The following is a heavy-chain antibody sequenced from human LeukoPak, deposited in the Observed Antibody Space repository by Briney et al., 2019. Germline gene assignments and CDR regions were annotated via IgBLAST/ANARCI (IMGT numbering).Heavy chain of an antibody. CDR1: GFTVSSNS. V-gene: IGHV3-53*01. CDR2: IYSGGNT. Sequence: GGSLRLSCTVSGFTVSSNSMSWVRQAPGKGLGWVSFIYSGGNTHYSDSVKGRFTISRDNSKNTVYLQVISLRAEDTAVYYCAKGFFGLLFTFDYWGQGTLVTVS. CDR3: AKGFFGLLFTFDY. D-gene: IGHD3-3*01. J-gene: IGHJ4*02.